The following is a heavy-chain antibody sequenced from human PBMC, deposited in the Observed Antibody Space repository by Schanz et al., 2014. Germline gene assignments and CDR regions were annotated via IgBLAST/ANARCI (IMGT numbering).Heavy chain of an antibody. V-gene: IGHV3-11*04. Sequence: VQLVESGGGFVQPGGSLRLSCAASGFTFSDYYMSWIRQAPGKGLEWVSYICSSGNTIYYADSVRGRFTISRDRFQNTLYLRMSSLRAEDTAVYYCARPRFDYGEVDYWGQGTLVTVSS. CDR3: ARPRFDYGEVDY. CDR1: GFTFSDYY. D-gene: IGHD4-17*01. CDR2: ICSSGNTI. J-gene: IGHJ4*02.